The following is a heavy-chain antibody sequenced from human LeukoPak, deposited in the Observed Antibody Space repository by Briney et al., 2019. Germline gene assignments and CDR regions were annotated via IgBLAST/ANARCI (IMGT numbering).Heavy chain of an antibody. CDR3: ARAYYDTLTGYYVGSAFDI. V-gene: IGHV3-11*01. CDR2: ISGSSRTT. J-gene: IGHJ3*02. D-gene: IGHD3-9*01. Sequence: GGSLRLSCAASGITFSGYYMTWIRQAPGKGLEWVSHISGSSRTTYYADSVKGRFTISRDNAKKSLYLQMNSLRAEDTAVYYCARAYYDTLTGYYVGSAFDIWGQGTTVTVSS. CDR1: GITFSGYY.